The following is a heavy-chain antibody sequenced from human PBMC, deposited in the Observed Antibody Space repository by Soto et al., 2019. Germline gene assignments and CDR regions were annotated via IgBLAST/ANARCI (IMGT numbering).Heavy chain of an antibody. Sequence: SQTLSLTCAISGDSVSSNSAAWNWIRQSPSRGLEWLGRTYYRSKWYNDYAVSVKSRITINPDTSKNQFSLQLNSVTPEDTAVYYCARSLAKIASGYTNWFDPWGQGTLVTVSS. CDR2: TYYRSKWYN. D-gene: IGHD6-13*01. J-gene: IGHJ5*02. CDR3: ARSLAKIASGYTNWFDP. CDR1: GDSVSSNSAA. V-gene: IGHV6-1*01.